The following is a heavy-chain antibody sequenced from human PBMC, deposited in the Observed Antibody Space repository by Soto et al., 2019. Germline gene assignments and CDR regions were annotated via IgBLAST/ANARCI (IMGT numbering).Heavy chain of an antibody. Sequence: EVQLLESGGGLVQPGGSLRLSCAASGFTFSSYAMSWVRQAPGKGLEWVSAISGSGGSTYYADSVKGRFTISRDNSKNTMYLQMNSLRAEDTTVYYCAKLTPGIRVLFDYWGQGALVTVSS. CDR1: GFTFSSYA. D-gene: IGHD3-9*01. V-gene: IGHV3-23*01. CDR2: ISGSGGST. CDR3: AKLTPGIRVLFDY. J-gene: IGHJ4*02.